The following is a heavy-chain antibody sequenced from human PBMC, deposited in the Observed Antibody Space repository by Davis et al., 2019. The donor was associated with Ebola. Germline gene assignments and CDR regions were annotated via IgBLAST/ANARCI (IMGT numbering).Heavy chain of an antibody. J-gene: IGHJ4*02. Sequence: GESLKISCAASGFTFSSYSMTWVRQAPGKGLEWVSAISGSGGSTYYADSVKGRFTISRDNSKNTLYLQMNSLRAEDTAVYYCARDPFLEWLFSNWGQGTLVTVSS. D-gene: IGHD3-3*02. V-gene: IGHV3-23*01. CDR1: GFTFSSYS. CDR3: ARDPFLEWLFSN. CDR2: ISGSGGST.